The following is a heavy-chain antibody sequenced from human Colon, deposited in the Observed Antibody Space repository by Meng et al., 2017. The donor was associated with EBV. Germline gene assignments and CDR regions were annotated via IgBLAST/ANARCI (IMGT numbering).Heavy chain of an antibody. J-gene: IGHJ4*02. Sequence: QVQLQQSGPGLVNPPQPLSRTCAISGDSVSSTGAAWNWIRQSPSRGLEWLGRTYYRSKWHNDYAVSVKGRIAINPDTSKNQFFLQLNSVTPEDTAVYYCARTGCSSSSCYDYWGQGTLVTVSS. D-gene: IGHD2-2*01. V-gene: IGHV6-1*01. CDR2: TYYRSKWHN. CDR1: GDSVSSTGAA. CDR3: ARTGCSSSSCYDY.